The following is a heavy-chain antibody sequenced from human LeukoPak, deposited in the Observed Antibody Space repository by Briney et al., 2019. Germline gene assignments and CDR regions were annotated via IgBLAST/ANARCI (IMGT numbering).Heavy chain of an antibody. CDR3: ARPVSRAHWYFDL. Sequence: GGSLRLSCAASGFTFSSYWMHWVRQAPGKGLVWVSRINSDGSSTSYADSVKGRFTISRDNAKNTLYLQMNSLRAEDTAVYYCARPVSRAHWYFDLWGRGTLVTVSS. CDR2: INSDGSST. J-gene: IGHJ2*01. V-gene: IGHV3-74*01. CDR1: GFTFSSYW.